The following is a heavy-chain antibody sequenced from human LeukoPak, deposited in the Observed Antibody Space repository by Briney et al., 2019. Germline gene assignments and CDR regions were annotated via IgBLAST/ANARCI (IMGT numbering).Heavy chain of an antibody. CDR3: ARGRRDGYNLKYFDY. V-gene: IGHV4-39*01. CDR1: GGSITSSSYY. CDR2: MYYSGNT. Sequence: SETLSLTCTVSGGSITSSSYYWGWIRQPPGKGLEWIGNMYYSGNTYYNPSLKSRVTISVDTSKNQFSLKLSSVAAADTAVYYCARGRRDGYNLKYFDYWGQGPRSPSPQ. J-gene: IGHJ4*02. D-gene: IGHD5-24*01.